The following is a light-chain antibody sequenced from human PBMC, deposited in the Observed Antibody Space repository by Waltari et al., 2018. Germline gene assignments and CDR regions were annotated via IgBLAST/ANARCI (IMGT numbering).Light chain of an antibody. V-gene: IGLV2-8*01. CDR3: SSYAGSDNPNVV. CDR2: EVS. CDR1: SSDVGGYNY. J-gene: IGLJ2*01. Sequence: QSALTQPPSASGSPGQSVTISCTGTSSDVGGYNYVSWYQQHPGKAPKVMIFEVSKRPSGVPDRLFGSKSGNTASLTVSGRQAEDEADYFCSSYAGSDNPNVVFGGGTKLIVL.